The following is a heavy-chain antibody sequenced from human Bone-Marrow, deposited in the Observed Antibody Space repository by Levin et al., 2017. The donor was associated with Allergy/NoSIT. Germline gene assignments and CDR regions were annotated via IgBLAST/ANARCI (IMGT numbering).Heavy chain of an antibody. D-gene: IGHD4-17*01. J-gene: IGHJ5*02. CDR1: GGSISSHY. CDR3: ARHNDYGDYARFDP. V-gene: IGHV4-59*08. Sequence: KASETLSLTCTLSGGSISSHYWSWIRQPPGKGLEWIGYFYYSGNTQYNPSLKSRATISIDTSKRQFSLKLSSVTAADTAVYYCARHNDYGDYARFDPWGQGTLVTVSS. CDR2: FYYSGNT.